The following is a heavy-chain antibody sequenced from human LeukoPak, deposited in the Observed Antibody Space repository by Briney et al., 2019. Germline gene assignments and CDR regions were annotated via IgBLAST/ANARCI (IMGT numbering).Heavy chain of an antibody. CDR1: GYSFTSYW. CDR2: IYPGDSDT. Sequence: GESLQISCKGSGYSFTSYWIGWVCQLPGKGLEWMGIIYPGDSDTRYSPSFQGQVTISADKSISTAYLQWSSLKASDTAMYYCARVFSGWENWFDPWGQGTLVTVSS. CDR3: ARVFSGWENWFDP. D-gene: IGHD1-26*01. J-gene: IGHJ5*02. V-gene: IGHV5-51*01.